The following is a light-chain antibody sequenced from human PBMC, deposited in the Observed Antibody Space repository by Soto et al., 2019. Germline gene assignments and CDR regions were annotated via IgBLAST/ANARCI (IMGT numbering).Light chain of an antibody. CDR1: SNDIGAYNY. CDR3: SSYVSSSTLV. Sequence: QRVLNKPASVSGVPGQAITITCTRTSNDIGAYNYVSWYQQHPGKAPKLMIYDVRNRPSGVSNRFSGSKSGNTASLTISGLHTEDEADYYCSSYVSSSTLVFGTGTKVTVL. V-gene: IGLV2-14*01. J-gene: IGLJ1*01. CDR2: DVR.